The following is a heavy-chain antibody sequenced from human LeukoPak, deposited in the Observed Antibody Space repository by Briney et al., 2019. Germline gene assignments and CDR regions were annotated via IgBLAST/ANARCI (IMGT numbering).Heavy chain of an antibody. Sequence: SETLSLTCTVSGYSIGSGYYWGWIRQPPGKGLEWIGSIYHSGSTYYNPSLKSRVTISVDTSKNQFSLKLSSATAADTAVYYCARDLITMIVVVPRAFDIWGQGTMVTVSS. CDR1: GYSIGSGYY. CDR2: IYHSGST. V-gene: IGHV4-38-2*02. J-gene: IGHJ3*02. D-gene: IGHD3-22*01. CDR3: ARDLITMIVVVPRAFDI.